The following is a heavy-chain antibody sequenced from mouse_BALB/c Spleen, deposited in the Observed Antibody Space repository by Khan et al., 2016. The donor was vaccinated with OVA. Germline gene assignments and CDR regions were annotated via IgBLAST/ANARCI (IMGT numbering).Heavy chain of an antibody. Sequence: QVRLQQSGAELVRPGTSVRLSCKTSGYIFTSYWIHWVKQRSGQGLEWIARIYPGTDNTYYNEKFKDKATLTADKSSSTAYLQLSSLKSEDSAVFFCAREEALYYFDYWGLGTTLTVSS. CDR1: GYIFTSYW. V-gene: IGHV1S132*01. CDR3: AREEALYYFDY. CDR2: IYPGTDNT. J-gene: IGHJ2*01. D-gene: IGHD3-2*02.